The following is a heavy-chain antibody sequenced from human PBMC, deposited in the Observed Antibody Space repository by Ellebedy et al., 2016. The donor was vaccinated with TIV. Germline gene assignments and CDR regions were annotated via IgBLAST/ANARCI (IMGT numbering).Heavy chain of an antibody. CDR2: ISGSGGTT. Sequence: GESLKISCAASGFTFSSYVMIWVRQAPGKGLEWVSAISGSGGTTYYAEPVKGRFTISRDKSRNTLHLQMNSLRAEDTAVYYCAKDRDYWTGRLDYYYGMDVWGQGTTVTVSS. V-gene: IGHV3-23*01. CDR3: AKDRDYWTGRLDYYYGMDV. J-gene: IGHJ6*02. CDR1: GFTFSSYV. D-gene: IGHD3/OR15-3a*01.